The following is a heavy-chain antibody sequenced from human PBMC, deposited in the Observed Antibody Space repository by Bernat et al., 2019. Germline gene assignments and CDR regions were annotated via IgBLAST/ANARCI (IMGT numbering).Heavy chain of an antibody. D-gene: IGHD3-3*01. V-gene: IGHV3-30*18. Sequence: QVQLVESGGGVVQPGRSLRLSCAASGFTFSSYGMHWVRQAPGKGLEWVAVLSYDGSNKYYADSVKGRFTISRDNSKNTLYLQMNSLRAEDTAVYYCAKNYDFWSGYQDYWGQGTLVTVSS. CDR2: LSYDGSNK. CDR1: GFTFSSYG. J-gene: IGHJ4*02. CDR3: AKNYDFWSGYQDY.